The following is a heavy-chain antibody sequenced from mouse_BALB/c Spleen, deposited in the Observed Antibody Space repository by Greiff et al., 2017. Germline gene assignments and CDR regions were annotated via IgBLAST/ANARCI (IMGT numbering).Heavy chain of an antibody. CDR2: IRNKANGYTT. CDR3: AREGSYGNYVDY. CDR1: GFTFTDYY. Sequence: VQLKESGGGLVQPGGSLRLSCATSGFTFTDYYMSWVRQPPGKALEWLGFIRNKANGYTTEYSASVKGRFTISRDNSQSILYLQMNTLRAEDSATYYCAREGSYGNYVDYWGQGTTLTVSS. V-gene: IGHV7-3*02. J-gene: IGHJ2*01. D-gene: IGHD2-10*02.